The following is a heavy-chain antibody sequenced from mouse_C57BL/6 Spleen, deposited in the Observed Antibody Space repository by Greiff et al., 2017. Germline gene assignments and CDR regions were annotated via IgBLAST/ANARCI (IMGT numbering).Heavy chain of an antibody. CDR3: ASSSGIYAACAY. V-gene: IGHV1-80*01. D-gene: IGHD1-1*02. CDR2: IYTGDGDN. CDR1: GYAFSSYW. J-gene: IGHJ3*01. Sequence: VQLQESGPELVKPGASVKISCKASGYAFSSYWMNWVKQRPGKGLEWIGQIYTGDGDNNYNGKFKGKATMTADKYSSTAYMQLSSLTSEDSAVSFCASSSGIYAACAYWGQGTLLTVSA.